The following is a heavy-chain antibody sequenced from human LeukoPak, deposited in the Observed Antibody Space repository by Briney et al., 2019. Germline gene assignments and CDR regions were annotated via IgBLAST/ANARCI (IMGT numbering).Heavy chain of an antibody. CDR1: GFTFSSYG. V-gene: IGHV3-33*08. CDR3: ARAPVAGSSYYYGMDV. D-gene: IGHD6-19*01. J-gene: IGHJ6*02. CDR2: IWYDGSNK. Sequence: PGGSLRLSCAASGFTFSSYGMHWVRQAPGKGLEWVAVIWYDGSNKNYADSVKGRFTISRDNSKNTLYLQMNSLRAEDTAVYYCARAPVAGSSYYYGMDVWGQGTTVTVSS.